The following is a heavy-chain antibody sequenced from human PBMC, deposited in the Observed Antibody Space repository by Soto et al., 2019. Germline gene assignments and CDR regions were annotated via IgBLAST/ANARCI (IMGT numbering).Heavy chain of an antibody. V-gene: IGHV3-30*18. J-gene: IGHJ4*02. Sequence: GGSLRLSYAASGFTFSSFAMHWVRQAPGKGLEWAAVISYDGSKKYYADSVKGRFTISRDNSKNTLFLQMNSVRGEDTAVYYCAKSPPVAAAVCPTCFDYWGRGTLVTVSS. CDR3: AKSPPVAAAVCPTCFDY. D-gene: IGHD6-13*01. CDR1: GFTFSSFA. CDR2: ISYDGSKK.